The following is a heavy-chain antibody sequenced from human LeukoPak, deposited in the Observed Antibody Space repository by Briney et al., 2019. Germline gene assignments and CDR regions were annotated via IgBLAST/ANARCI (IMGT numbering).Heavy chain of an antibody. D-gene: IGHD3-22*01. CDR3: ARAYVYYYDSSGEPVDAFDI. CDR2: ISAYNGNT. Sequence: ASVKVSCKASGYTFTSYGISWVRQAPGQGLEWMGWISAYNGNTNYAQKLQGRVTMTTDTSTSTAYMELRSLRSDDTAVYYCARAYVYYYDSSGEPVDAFDIWGQGTMVTVSS. J-gene: IGHJ3*02. V-gene: IGHV1-18*01. CDR1: GYTFTSYG.